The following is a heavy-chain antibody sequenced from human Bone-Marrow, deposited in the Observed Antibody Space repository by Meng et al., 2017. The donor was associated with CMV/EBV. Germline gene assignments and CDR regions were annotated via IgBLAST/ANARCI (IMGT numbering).Heavy chain of an antibody. CDR3: ARDLAARLPGDNWFDP. CDR1: GYTFTGYY. D-gene: IGHD6-6*01. CDR2: INPNSGGT. Sequence: ASVKVSCKASGYTFTGYYMHWVRQAPGQGLEWMGWINPNSGGTNYTQKFQGRVTMTRDTSTSTAYMELRSLRSDDTAVYYCARDLAARLPGDNWFDPWGQGTLVTVSS. J-gene: IGHJ5*02. V-gene: IGHV1-2*02.